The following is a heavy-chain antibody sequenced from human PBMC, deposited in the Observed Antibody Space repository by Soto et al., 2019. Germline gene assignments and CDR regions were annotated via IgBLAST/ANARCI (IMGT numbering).Heavy chain of an antibody. V-gene: IGHV3-53*02. CDR1: GFTVSSNY. Sequence: EVQLVETGGGLIQPGGSLRLSCAASGFTVSSNYMSWVRQAPGKGLEWVSVIYSGGSTYYADSVKGRFTISRDNSKNTLYLKMNSLRAEDTAVYYCARESLAYCGGDCYSSTFDYWGQGTLVTVSS. J-gene: IGHJ4*02. D-gene: IGHD2-21*02. CDR2: IYSGGST. CDR3: ARESLAYCGGDCYSSTFDY.